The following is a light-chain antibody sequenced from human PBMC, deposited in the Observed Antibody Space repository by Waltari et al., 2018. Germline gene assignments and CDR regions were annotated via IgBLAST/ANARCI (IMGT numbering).Light chain of an antibody. CDR1: RSDVGGYNY. Sequence: QSALTQPASVSGSPGQSITISCTGTRSDVGGYNYVSWYQQHPGKAPKLMIYEVSNRPSGVANRFSASKAVNTASLTISGLQAEDEADYYCSSYTSTNFYVFGTVTKVTVL. V-gene: IGLV2-14*01. CDR2: EVS. J-gene: IGLJ1*01. CDR3: SSYTSTNFYV.